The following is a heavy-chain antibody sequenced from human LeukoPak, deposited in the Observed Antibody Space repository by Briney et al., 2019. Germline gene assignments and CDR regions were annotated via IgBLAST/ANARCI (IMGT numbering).Heavy chain of an antibody. D-gene: IGHD6-13*01. CDR3: AKASSGKQAAGYFDC. Sequence: GRSLRLSCVASGLTLSTYGMHWVRQAPGKGLEWVALIWYDGSNKYYADSVKGRFTISRDNSENTLYLQMNSLRAEDTAYYCAKASSGKQAAGYFDCWGQGTLVTVSS. V-gene: IGHV3-33*06. J-gene: IGHJ4*02. CDR1: GLTLSTYG. CDR2: IWYDGSNK.